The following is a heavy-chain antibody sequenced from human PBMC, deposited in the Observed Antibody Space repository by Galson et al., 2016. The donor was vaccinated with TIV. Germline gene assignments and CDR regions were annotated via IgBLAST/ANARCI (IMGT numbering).Heavy chain of an antibody. CDR2: IIPLFGAT. CDR1: GVIFTNYA. Sequence: SVKVSCKAFGVIFTNYAISWVRQVPGQGLEWMGRIIPLFGATKYAQKFQGRATITADESTTTVYMELSSLTSEDTAVYYCARVDGYNAGPLSFWGQGTLVTVSS. CDR3: ARVDGYNAGPLSF. D-gene: IGHD5-24*01. J-gene: IGHJ4*02. V-gene: IGHV1-69*13.